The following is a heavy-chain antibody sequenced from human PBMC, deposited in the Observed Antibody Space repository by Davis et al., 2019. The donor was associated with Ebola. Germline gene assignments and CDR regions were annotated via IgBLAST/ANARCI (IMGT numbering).Heavy chain of an antibody. D-gene: IGHD4-17*01. V-gene: IGHV1-46*01. J-gene: IGHJ5*02. CDR2: INPSGGST. Sequence: AASVKVSCKASGYTFTSYYMHWVRQVPGQGLEWMGIINPSGGSTSYAQKFQGRVTMTRDTSTSTVYMELRSLRSDDTAVYYCAKDMTTVTTGWFDPWGQGTLVTVSS. CDR3: AKDMTTVTTGWFDP. CDR1: GYTFTSYY.